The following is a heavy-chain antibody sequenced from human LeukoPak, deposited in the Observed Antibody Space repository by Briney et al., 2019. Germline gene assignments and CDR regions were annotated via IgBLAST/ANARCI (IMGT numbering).Heavy chain of an antibody. J-gene: IGHJ5*02. V-gene: IGHV3-11*04. CDR2: ISSSGSTI. Sequence: GGSLRLSCAASGFTFSDYYMSWIRQAPGEGLEWVSYISSSGSTIYYADSVKGRFTISRDNAKNSLYLQMNSLRAEDTAVYYCARGSRYGLNWFDPWGQGTLVTVSS. CDR1: GFTFSDYY. CDR3: ARGSRYGLNWFDP. D-gene: IGHD3-10*01.